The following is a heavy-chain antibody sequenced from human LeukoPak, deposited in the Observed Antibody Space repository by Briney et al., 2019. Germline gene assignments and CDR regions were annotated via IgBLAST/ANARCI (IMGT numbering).Heavy chain of an antibody. D-gene: IGHD3-10*01. J-gene: IGHJ4*02. CDR1: GFTFSSYW. CDR3: ARDLWFGELLYNFDY. CDR2: INKDGSIT. Sequence: GGSLRLSCVASGFTFSSYWMSWVRQAPGKGPEWVSRINKDGSITNFADSVKGRFTISRDNVKNTVYLQMNSLRAEDTAVYYCARDLWFGELLYNFDYWGQGTLVTVSS. V-gene: IGHV3-74*01.